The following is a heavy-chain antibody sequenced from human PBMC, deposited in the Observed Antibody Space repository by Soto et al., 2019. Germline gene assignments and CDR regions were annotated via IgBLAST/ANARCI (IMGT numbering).Heavy chain of an antibody. CDR2: ISAHNGNT. CDR3: ARGRYGDY. J-gene: IGHJ4*02. Sequence: QVHLVQSGAEVKKPGASVKVSCKGSGYTFTSYGITWVRQAPGQGLEWMGWISAHNGNTDYAQKLQGRVTVTRDTSPSTAHMELRSLGSDDTAVYYCARGRYGDYWGQGALVTVSS. D-gene: IGHD1-1*01. V-gene: IGHV1-18*01. CDR1: GYTFTSYG.